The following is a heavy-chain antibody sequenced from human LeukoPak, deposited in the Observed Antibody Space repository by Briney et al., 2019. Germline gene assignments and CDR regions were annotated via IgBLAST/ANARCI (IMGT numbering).Heavy chain of an antibody. CDR2: KNPNSGSS. Sequence: GASVKVSCKASGYTFTNYDINWVRQAPGQGLEWMGYKNPNSGSSAYAQKFQGRVTITTDASISTAYMEVSGLRSEDTALYYCTREGRDYWGQGTLVTVSS. J-gene: IGHJ4*02. CDR3: TREGRDY. CDR1: GYTFTNYD. V-gene: IGHV1-8*01.